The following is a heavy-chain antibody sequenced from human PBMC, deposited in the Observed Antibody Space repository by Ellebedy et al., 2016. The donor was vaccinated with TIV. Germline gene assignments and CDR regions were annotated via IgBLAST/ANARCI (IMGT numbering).Heavy chain of an antibody. CDR2: ITRDAGYT. CDR1: GFSFPDYT. CDR3: VKVIATSGWPYYFHY. J-gene: IGHJ4*02. V-gene: IGHV3-43*01. Sequence: GESLKISCEASGFSFPDYTMHWVRQAPGKDLEWVSLITRDAGYTYYADSVKGRFTISRDNSQNSLYLQMSSLRAEDTAVYYCVKVIATSGWPYYFHYWGQGTLVTVSS. D-gene: IGHD6-19*01.